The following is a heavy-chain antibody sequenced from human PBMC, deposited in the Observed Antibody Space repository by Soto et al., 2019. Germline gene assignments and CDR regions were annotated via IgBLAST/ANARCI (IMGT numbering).Heavy chain of an antibody. D-gene: IGHD1-20*01. CDR1: GGTFSSYA. CDR3: ARAPDNWIDRRYYYSGMDV. CDR2: IIPIFGTA. Sequence: QVQLVQSGAEVKKPGSSVKVSCKASGGTFSSYAISWVRQAPGQGLEWMGGIIPIFGTANYAQKFQGRVTITADKATGIAYMELGSLRSEDTAVYYCARAPDNWIDRRYYYSGMDVWGQGTTVSVSS. V-gene: IGHV1-69*06. J-gene: IGHJ6*02.